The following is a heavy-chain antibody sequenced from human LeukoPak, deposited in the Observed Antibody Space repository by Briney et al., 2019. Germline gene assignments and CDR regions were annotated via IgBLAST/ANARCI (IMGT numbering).Heavy chain of an antibody. V-gene: IGHV4-59*12. CDR2: IYYSGST. Sequence: PSETLSLTCTVSGGSISSYYWSWIRQPPGKGLEWIGYIYYSGSTYYNPSLKSRVTISVDTSKNQFSLQLNSVTPEDTAVYYCASETIGYSGYADFDYWGQGTLVTVSS. CDR3: ASETIGYSGYADFDY. D-gene: IGHD5-12*01. J-gene: IGHJ4*02. CDR1: GGSISSYY.